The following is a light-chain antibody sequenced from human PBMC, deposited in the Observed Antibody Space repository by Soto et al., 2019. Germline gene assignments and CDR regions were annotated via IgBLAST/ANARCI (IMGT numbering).Light chain of an antibody. CDR1: QGIRSE. Sequence: IQLTQAPSSLSASVGDRVIITCRASQGIRSELAWYQQKPGKAPDLLIYAASTLQPGVPYRFSGSGSGTDFTLTISNLQPEDFATYYCLHDYNYPRTFGQGTKVDIK. J-gene: IGKJ1*01. V-gene: IGKV1-6*01. CDR2: AAS. CDR3: LHDYNYPRT.